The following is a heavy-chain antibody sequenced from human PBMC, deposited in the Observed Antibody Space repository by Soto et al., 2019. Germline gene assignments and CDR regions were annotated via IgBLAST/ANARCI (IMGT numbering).Heavy chain of an antibody. CDR3: ARVLYSSCWYDGDRDRRDLLAFPTRRSFD. J-gene: IGHJ5*02. CDR1: GGSISSGDYY. Sequence: SKNLYLSCTVYGGSISSGDYYCSWIRQPPGKGLEWIGYIYYSGSTYYNPSLKSRVTISVDTSKNQFSLKLSSVTAADTAVYYCARVLYSSCWYDGDRDRRDLLAFPTRRSFD. V-gene: IGHV4-30-4*01. D-gene: IGHD6-19*01. CDR2: IYYSGST.